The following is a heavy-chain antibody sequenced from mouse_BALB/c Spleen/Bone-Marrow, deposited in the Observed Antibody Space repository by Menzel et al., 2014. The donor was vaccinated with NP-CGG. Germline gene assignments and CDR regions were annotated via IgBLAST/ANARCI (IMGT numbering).Heavy chain of an antibody. Sequence: EVKVVDSGGGLVQPGGSLKLSCAASGFDFSRYWMSWVRQAPGKGLEWIGEINPHSSTINYTPSLKDKFIISRDNAKNTLYLQMSKVRSEDTALYYCARLNYYGNLFAWGAGTTVTVSS. D-gene: IGHD1-1*01. V-gene: IGHV4-1*02. J-gene: IGHJ1*01. CDR2: INPHSSTI. CDR1: GFDFSRYW. CDR3: ARLNYYGNLFA.